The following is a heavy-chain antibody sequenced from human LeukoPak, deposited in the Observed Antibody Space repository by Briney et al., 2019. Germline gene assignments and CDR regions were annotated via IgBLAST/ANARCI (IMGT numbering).Heavy chain of an antibody. V-gene: IGHV3-23*01. Sequence: GGSLRLSCAASGFTFSTYGVYWVRQAPGKGLEWVSSNSGGSSYYADSVKGRFTISRDNSKNTLYLQMNSLRAEDTAVYYCAKDHGYSGYDSFDYWGQGTLVTVSS. CDR2: NSGGSS. CDR1: GFTFSTYG. D-gene: IGHD5-12*01. J-gene: IGHJ4*02. CDR3: AKDHGYSGYDSFDY.